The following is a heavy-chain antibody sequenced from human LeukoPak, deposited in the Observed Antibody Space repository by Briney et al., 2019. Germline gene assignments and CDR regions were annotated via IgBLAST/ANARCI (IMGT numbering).Heavy chain of an antibody. CDR2: INPAGSET. CDR1: GFTFSSYE. D-gene: IGHD5-12*01. J-gene: IGHJ4*02. Sequence: SGGSLRLSCAASGFTFSSYEMNWVRQAPGTGLEWVANINPAGSETFHVDPVKGRFSISRDHAKNLVYLQMNSLRAEDTAVYYCATFGLVAALDLWGQGTLVSVSS. CDR3: ATFGLVAALDL. V-gene: IGHV3-7*01.